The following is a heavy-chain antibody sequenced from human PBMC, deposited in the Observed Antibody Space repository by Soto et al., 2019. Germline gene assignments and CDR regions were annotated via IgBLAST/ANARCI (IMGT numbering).Heavy chain of an antibody. CDR1: GFTFSDYW. CDR3: ARVLRGCSGRSCYSDY. CDR2: INEDGSEK. D-gene: IGHD2-15*01. V-gene: IGHV3-7*01. J-gene: IGHJ4*02. Sequence: EVQLVESRGGLVQPGESLRLSCAASGFTFSDYWMSWVRQAPGKGLEWVANINEDGSEKYYVDSVKGRFTFSRDNAKNSLNLQMSSLRAEDTAVYYCARVLRGCSGRSCYSDYWGQGTLVTVSS.